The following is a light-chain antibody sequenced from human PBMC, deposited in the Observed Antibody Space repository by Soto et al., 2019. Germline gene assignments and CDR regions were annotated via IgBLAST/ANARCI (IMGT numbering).Light chain of an antibody. CDR1: QSISSY. J-gene: IGKJ3*01. CDR2: AAS. CDR3: QQNYSISFT. Sequence: IQLAHISRTLSAYVGDGVTIPCRASQSISSYLTWYQQKPGKAPKLLIYAASSLESGVPSRFSGSGSGTDFTLTISSLQPEDFATYYCQQNYSISFTFGPGTKVDIK. V-gene: IGKV1-39*01.